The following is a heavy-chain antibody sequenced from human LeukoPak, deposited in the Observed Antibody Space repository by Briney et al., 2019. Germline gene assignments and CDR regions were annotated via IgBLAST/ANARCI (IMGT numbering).Heavy chain of an antibody. CDR2: ISYDGSNK. D-gene: IGHD3-9*01. CDR1: GFTFSNYA. V-gene: IGHV3-30-3*01. J-gene: IGHJ6*02. CDR3: ANVLRYFDSYGMDV. Sequence: GGSLRLSCAASGFTFSNYAMHWVRQAPGKGLEWVAVISYDGSNKYYADSVKGRFTISRDNSKNTHYLQMNSLRAEDTAVYYCANVLRYFDSYGMDVWGQGTTVTVSS.